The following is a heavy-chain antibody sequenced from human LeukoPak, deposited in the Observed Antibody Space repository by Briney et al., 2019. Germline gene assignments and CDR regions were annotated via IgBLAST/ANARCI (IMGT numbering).Heavy chain of an antibody. CDR2: IYYSGST. CDR3: ARAPGYDFWSGYYRRWFDP. D-gene: IGHD3-3*01. Sequence: SETLSLTCTVSGGSISSGGYYWSWIRQHPGKGLEWIGYIYYSGSTYYNPSLKSRVTISVDTSKNQFSLKLSSVTAADTAVYYCARAPGYDFWSGYYRRWFDPWGQGTLVTVSS. J-gene: IGHJ5*02. V-gene: IGHV4-31*03. CDR1: GGSISSGGYY.